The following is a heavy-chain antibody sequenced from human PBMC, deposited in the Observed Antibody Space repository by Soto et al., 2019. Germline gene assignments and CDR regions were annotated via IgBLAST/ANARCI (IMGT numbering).Heavy chain of an antibody. J-gene: IGHJ6*02. CDR3: ARQTGFLEWLSSNYYYYGMDV. Sequence: PGGSLRLSCAASGFTFSSYAMSWVRQAPGKGLVWVSRINSDGSSTSYADSVKGRFTISRDNAKNTLYLQMNSLRAEDTAVYYCARQTGFLEWLSSNYYYYGMDVWGQGTTVTVSS. CDR2: INSDGSST. CDR1: GFTFSSYA. V-gene: IGHV3-74*01. D-gene: IGHD3-3*01.